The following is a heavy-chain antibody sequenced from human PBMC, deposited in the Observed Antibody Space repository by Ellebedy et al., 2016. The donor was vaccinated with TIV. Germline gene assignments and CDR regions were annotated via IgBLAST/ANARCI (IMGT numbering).Heavy chain of an antibody. J-gene: IGHJ5*02. D-gene: IGHD6-19*01. CDR2: IIPIFGTA. Sequence: ASVKVSCKASGGTFSSYAISWVRQAPGQGLEWMGGIIPIFGTANYAQKFQGRVTITADESTSTAYMELSSLRSEDTAVYYCARDSSGWYRVGWFDPWGQGTLVTVSS. V-gene: IGHV1-69*13. CDR1: GGTFSSYA. CDR3: ARDSSGWYRVGWFDP.